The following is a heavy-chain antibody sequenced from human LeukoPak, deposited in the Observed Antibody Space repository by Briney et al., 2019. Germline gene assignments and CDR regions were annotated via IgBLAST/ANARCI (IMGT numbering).Heavy chain of an antibody. Sequence: PGGSLRLSCAASGFNFANHAMSWVRQTPGKGLEWVSAISGGGDITYYADSVTGRFTISRDNAKNSLYLQMNSLRAEDTAMYYCARDRSAAYWGQGALVTVSS. CDR2: ISGGGDIT. D-gene: IGHD3-3*01. CDR1: GFNFANHA. V-gene: IGHV3-23*01. CDR3: ARDRSAAY. J-gene: IGHJ4*02.